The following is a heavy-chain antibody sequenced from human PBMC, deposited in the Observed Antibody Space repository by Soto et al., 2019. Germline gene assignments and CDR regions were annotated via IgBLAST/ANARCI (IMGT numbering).Heavy chain of an antibody. D-gene: IGHD3-9*01. Sequence: PSETLSLTCTVSGGSISSYYWSWIRQPPGKGLEWIGYIYYSGSTNYNPSLKSRVTISVDTSKNQFSLKLSSATAADTAVYYCARLNHYDILTGYYNANWFDPWGQGTLVTVSS. CDR3: ARLNHYDILTGYYNANWFDP. V-gene: IGHV4-59*08. J-gene: IGHJ5*02. CDR1: GGSISSYY. CDR2: IYYSGST.